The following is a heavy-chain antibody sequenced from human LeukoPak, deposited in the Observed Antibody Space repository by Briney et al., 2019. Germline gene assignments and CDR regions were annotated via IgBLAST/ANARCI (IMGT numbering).Heavy chain of an antibody. CDR2: IYHSGST. V-gene: IGHV4-30-2*01. D-gene: IGHD2-15*01. CDR1: GGSFSGYS. Sequence: SETLSLTCAVYGGSFSGYSWSWIRQPPGKGLEWIGYIYHSGSTYYNPSLKSRVTISVDRSKNQFSLKLSSVTAADTAVYYCAGGGTYNWFDPWGQGTLVTVSS. J-gene: IGHJ5*02. CDR3: AGGGTYNWFDP.